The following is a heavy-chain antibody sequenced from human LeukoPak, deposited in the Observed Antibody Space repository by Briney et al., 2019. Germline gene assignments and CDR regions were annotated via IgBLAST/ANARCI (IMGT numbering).Heavy chain of an antibody. V-gene: IGHV1-18*01. CDR3: ARTTLDCKNGVCYDY. Sequence: ASAKVSCKASGYTFTSYGISWVRQAPGQGLEWMGWISAYNGNTNYVQKLQGRVTVTTDTSTSTAYMDLRSLRSDDTAVYYCARTTLDCKNGVCYDYWGQGTPVTVSS. CDR1: GYTFTSYG. J-gene: IGHJ4*02. CDR2: ISAYNGNT. D-gene: IGHD2-8*01.